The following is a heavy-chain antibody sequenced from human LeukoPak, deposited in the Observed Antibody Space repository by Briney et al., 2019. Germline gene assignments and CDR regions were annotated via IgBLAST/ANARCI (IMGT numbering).Heavy chain of an antibody. V-gene: IGHV3-21*01. Sequence: GGSLRLSCAASGFTFSSYSMQWVRQAPGKGLEWVSSISSSSSYIYYADSVKGRFTISRDNAKNSLYLQMNSLRAEDTAVYYCARDPYSGSYGNYYYYFMDVWGKGTTVTISS. CDR2: ISSSSSYI. J-gene: IGHJ6*03. D-gene: IGHD1-26*01. CDR1: GFTFSSYS. CDR3: ARDPYSGSYGNYYYYFMDV.